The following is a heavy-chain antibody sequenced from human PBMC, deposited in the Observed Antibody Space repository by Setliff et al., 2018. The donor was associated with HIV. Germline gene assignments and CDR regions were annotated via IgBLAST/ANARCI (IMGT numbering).Heavy chain of an antibody. Sequence: PGGSLRLSCAASGFTFNTHGMHWVRQAPGKGLEWLAFIHYYETQKRYADSVKGRFTISRDNSQNMLYLQMNSLRPEDTAVYYCAKAQTLPIAAAGTGYWGQGTLVTVSS. V-gene: IGHV3-30*02. CDR1: GFTFNTHG. D-gene: IGHD6-13*01. CDR3: AKAQTLPIAAAGTGY. J-gene: IGHJ4*02. CDR2: IHYYETQK.